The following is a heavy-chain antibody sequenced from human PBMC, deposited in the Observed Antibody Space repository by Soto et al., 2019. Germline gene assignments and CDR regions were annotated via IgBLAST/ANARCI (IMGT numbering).Heavy chain of an antibody. J-gene: IGHJ6*02. Sequence: SETLSLTCAVSGGSISSSNWWSWVRQPPGKGLEWIGEIYHSGSTNYNPSLKSRVTISVDKSKNQFSLKLSSVTAADTAVYYCARDWFTEYSSSFGMDVWGQGTTVTVSS. CDR3: ARDWFTEYSSSFGMDV. CDR2: IYHSGST. CDR1: GGSISSSNW. D-gene: IGHD6-6*01. V-gene: IGHV4-4*02.